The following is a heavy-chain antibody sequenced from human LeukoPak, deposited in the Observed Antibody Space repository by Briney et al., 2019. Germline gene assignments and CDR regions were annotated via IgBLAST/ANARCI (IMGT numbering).Heavy chain of an antibody. J-gene: IGHJ4*02. D-gene: IGHD3-22*01. CDR2: IISSSSTI. CDR1: GFTFSSYS. CDR3: AREGPPSYYYDSSGYYGNYFDY. V-gene: IGHV3-48*01. Sequence: PGGSLRLSCAASGFTFSSYSMNWVRQAPGKGREWVAYIISSSSTIYYADSVKGRFTISRDNSKHTLYLQMNSLRAEDTAVYYCAREGPPSYYYDSSGYYGNYFDYWGQGPLVPVSS.